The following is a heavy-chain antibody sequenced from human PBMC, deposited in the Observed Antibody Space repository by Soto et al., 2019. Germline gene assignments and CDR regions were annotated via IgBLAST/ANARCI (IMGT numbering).Heavy chain of an antibody. V-gene: IGHV4-59*01. CDR1: GGSISTYY. D-gene: IGHD3-3*01. J-gene: IGHJ4*02. Sequence: SETLSLTCTVSGGSISTYYWSWIRQPPGKGLEWIGYIYYSGSTNYNPSLKSRVTISVDTSKNQFSLKLSSVIAADTAVYYCARDGSRYDFWSGPYYFDYWGQGTLVTVSS. CDR2: IYYSGST. CDR3: ARDGSRYDFWSGPYYFDY.